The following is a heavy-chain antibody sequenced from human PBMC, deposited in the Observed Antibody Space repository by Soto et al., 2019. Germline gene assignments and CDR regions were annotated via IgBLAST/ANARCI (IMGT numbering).Heavy chain of an antibody. J-gene: IGHJ4*02. D-gene: IGHD3-16*01. V-gene: IGHV4-31*03. Sequence: QVQLQESGPGLVKPSQTLSLTCTVSGGSISSTTSYWSWIRQHPGEGLEWIGYIYYTGNTYYNPSLKRRVTISVDTSENQFSLKLTSVTVADTAVYYCAREGGDGVDYWGQGTLVTVSS. CDR2: IYYTGNT. CDR1: GGSISSTTSY. CDR3: AREGGDGVDY.